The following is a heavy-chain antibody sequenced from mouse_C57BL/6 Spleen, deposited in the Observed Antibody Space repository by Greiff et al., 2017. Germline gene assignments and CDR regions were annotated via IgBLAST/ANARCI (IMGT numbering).Heavy chain of an antibody. D-gene: IGHD2-1*01. V-gene: IGHV5-9*01. J-gene: IGHJ3*01. CDR2: ISGGGGNT. CDR3: AGHYGNYGRFAY. CDR1: GFTFSSYT. Sequence: EVKLVESGGGLVKPGGSLKLSCAASGFTFSSYTMSWVRQTPEKRLEWVATISGGGGNTYSPDSVKGRFTISRDNAKNTLYIQMSSLRSEYSVLYYFAGHYGNYGRFAYWGPGTLVTVSA.